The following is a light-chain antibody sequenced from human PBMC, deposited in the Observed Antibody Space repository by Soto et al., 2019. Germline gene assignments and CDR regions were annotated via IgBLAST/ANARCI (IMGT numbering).Light chain of an antibody. CDR1: SGHSSYA. CDR2: VNSDGSH. CDR3: QTWGTAYVL. J-gene: IGLJ2*01. Sequence: QSVLTQSPSASASLGASVKLTCTLRSGHSSYAIAWHQQQPEKGPRYLMKVNSDGSHSKGDGIPDRFSGSSSGAERYFTISSLQSEDEADYYCQTWGTAYVLFGGGTKLTVL. V-gene: IGLV4-69*01.